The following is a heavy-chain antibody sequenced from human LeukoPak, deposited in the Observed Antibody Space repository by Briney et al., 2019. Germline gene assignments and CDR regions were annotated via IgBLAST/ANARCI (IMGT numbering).Heavy chain of an antibody. CDR2: INPTGTTT. J-gene: IGHJ6*03. V-gene: IGHV1-46*01. Sequence: ASVKVSCKASGYSFTSNGINWVRQAPGQGLEWVGLINPTGTTTLYAQKFQGRITLTRDMSATTDYMELSSLTSGDTAVYYCARGPSYSGYDSRKYTYDYYYMDVWGKGTTVTVSS. CDR1: GYSFTSNG. D-gene: IGHD5-12*01. CDR3: ARGPSYSGYDSRKYTYDYYYMDV.